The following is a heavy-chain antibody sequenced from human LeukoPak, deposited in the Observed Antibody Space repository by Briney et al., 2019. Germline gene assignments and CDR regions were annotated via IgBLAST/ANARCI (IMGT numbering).Heavy chain of an antibody. CDR3: ARDHFVGSSRRYYYYYGMDV. CDR1: GGTFSGYA. J-gene: IGHJ6*04. D-gene: IGHD1-26*01. Sequence: GSSVKVSCKASGGTFSGYAISWVRQAPGQGLEWMGGIIPIFGTANYAQKFQGGVTTTADESTSTAYMELSSLRAEDTAVYYCARDHFVGSSRRYYYYYGMDVWGKGTTVTVSS. V-gene: IGHV1-69*01. CDR2: IIPIFGTA.